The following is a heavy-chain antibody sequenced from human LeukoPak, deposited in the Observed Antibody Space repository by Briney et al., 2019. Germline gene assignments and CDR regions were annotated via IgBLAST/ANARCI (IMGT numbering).Heavy chain of an antibody. V-gene: IGHV3-15*01. CDR1: GYTFSKAW. Sequence: GGSLRLSCGVSGYTFSKAWMSWVRQAPGKGLEWVGRIKSKTDGETTDYATPVKGRFTISRDDSKNTLYLQMNSLKTEDTAVYFCYDSSGYGYWGQGTLVTASS. CDR3: YDSSGYGY. D-gene: IGHD3-22*01. J-gene: IGHJ4*02. CDR2: IKSKTDGETT.